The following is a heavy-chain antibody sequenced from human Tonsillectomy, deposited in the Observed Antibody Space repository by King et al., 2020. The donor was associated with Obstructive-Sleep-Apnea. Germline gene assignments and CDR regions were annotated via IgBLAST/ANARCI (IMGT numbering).Heavy chain of an antibody. V-gene: IGHV3-15*01. CDR3: TTRGYSYEDYYTMDA. D-gene: IGHD5-18*01. J-gene: IGHJ6*02. CDR2: IKSKADGGTI. CDR1: GFTFSHAW. Sequence: VQLVESGGGLVKPGGSLRLSCAASGFTFSHAWMNWVRQAPGKGLEWVGRIKSKADGGTIEYAATVKGRFTISRDDSKDTLYLQMNSLKSEDTAVYYCTTRGYSYEDYYTMDAWGQGTTVTVS.